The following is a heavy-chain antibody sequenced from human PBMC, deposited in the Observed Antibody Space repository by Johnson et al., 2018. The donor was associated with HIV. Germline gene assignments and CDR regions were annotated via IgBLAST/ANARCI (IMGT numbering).Heavy chain of an antibody. CDR3: AREARDIVVVVAASDAFDI. CDR1: GFTFDDYG. CDR2: ISYDGSNK. D-gene: IGHD2-15*01. J-gene: IGHJ3*02. Sequence: QVQLVESGGGIVRPGGSLRLSCAASGFTFDDYGMSWVRQAPGKGLEWVAVISYDGSNKYYADSVKGRFTISRDNSKNTLYLQMNSLRAEDTAVYYCAREARDIVVVVAASDAFDIWGQGTMVTVSS. V-gene: IGHV3-30*03.